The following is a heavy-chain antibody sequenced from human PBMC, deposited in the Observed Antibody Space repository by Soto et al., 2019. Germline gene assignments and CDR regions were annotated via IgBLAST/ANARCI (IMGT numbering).Heavy chain of an antibody. D-gene: IGHD2-2*01. CDR1: GGTFSSYA. Sequence: ASVKVSCKASGGTFSSYAISWVRQAPGQGLEWMGGIIPIFGTANYAQKFQGRVTITADESTRTAYMGLSSLSSEDTAVYYCARALNCSSTSCYRLMDVWGQGTTVTVSS. CDR2: IIPIFGTA. CDR3: ARALNCSSTSCYRLMDV. J-gene: IGHJ6*02. V-gene: IGHV1-69*13.